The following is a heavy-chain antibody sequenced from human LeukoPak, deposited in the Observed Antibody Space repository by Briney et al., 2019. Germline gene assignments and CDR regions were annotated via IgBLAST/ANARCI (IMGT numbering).Heavy chain of an antibody. V-gene: IGHV1-24*01. CDR2: FDPEDGET. Sequence: ASLKVSCKVSGYTLTELSMHWVRQAPGKGLEWMGGFDPEDGETIYAEKCQGRVTMTEDTSTDTAYMELSSMRSEDTAVYYCATDLYYSLDYWGQGTLVTVSS. J-gene: IGHJ4*02. D-gene: IGHD3-10*01. CDR3: ATDLYYSLDY. CDR1: GYTLTELS.